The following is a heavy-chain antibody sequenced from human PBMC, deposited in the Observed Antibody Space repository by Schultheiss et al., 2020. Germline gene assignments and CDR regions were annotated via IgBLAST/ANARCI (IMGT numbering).Heavy chain of an antibody. Sequence: SETLSLTCTVSGGSISSGSYYWSWIRQPAGKGLEWIGRIYTSGSTNYNPSLKSRVTISVDTSKNQFSLKLSSVTAADTAVYYCARSHYFYGMDVWGQGTTVTVSS. CDR3: ARSHYFYGMDV. CDR2: IYTSGST. V-gene: IGHV4-61*02. CDR1: GGSISSGSYY. J-gene: IGHJ6*02.